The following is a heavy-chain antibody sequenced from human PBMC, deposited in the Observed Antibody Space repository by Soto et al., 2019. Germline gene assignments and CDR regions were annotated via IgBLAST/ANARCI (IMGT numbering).Heavy chain of an antibody. CDR1: GFTFSSYA. CDR3: AKLGDAVSGYFDF. V-gene: IGHV3-30*18. D-gene: IGHD3-3*01. J-gene: IGHJ5*01. CDR2: VSFDGSHK. Sequence: LRLSCAASGFTFSSYAIHWVRQAPGKGLEWVADVSFDGSHKTYAVPVRGRFTISRDNSKKTVYLQMNSLRAEDTALYYCAKLGDAVSGYFDFWGQGTQVTVSS.